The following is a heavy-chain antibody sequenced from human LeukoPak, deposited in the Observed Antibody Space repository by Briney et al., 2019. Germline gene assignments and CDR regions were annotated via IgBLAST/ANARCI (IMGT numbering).Heavy chain of an antibody. CDR3: AREVSGYSYGEPYYYYYMDV. J-gene: IGHJ6*03. V-gene: IGHV6-1*01. CDR2: TYYRSKWYN. CDR1: GDSVSSNSAA. D-gene: IGHD5-18*01. Sequence: SQTLSLTCAISGDSVSSNSAAWNWIRQSPSRGLEWLGRTYYRSKWYNDYAVSVKSRITINPDTSKNQFSLQLNSVTPEDTAAYYCAREVSGYSYGEPYYYYYMDVWGKGTTVTVSS.